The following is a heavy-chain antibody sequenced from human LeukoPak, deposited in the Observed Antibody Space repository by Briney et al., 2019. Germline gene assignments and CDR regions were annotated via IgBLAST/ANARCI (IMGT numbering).Heavy chain of an antibody. V-gene: IGHV1-2*02. D-gene: IGHD2/OR15-2a*01. CDR3: ASAYCDSARCYYYGMDV. Sequence: ASVKVSCKASAYTFTDHYIHYVRQAPGQGLEWMGWINPNSGGTNYAQKFQGRVTMTRDTSITTVYLELSRLRSDDTAVYYCASAYCDSARCYYYGMDVWGQGTTVTVSS. CDR1: AYTFTDHY. J-gene: IGHJ6*02. CDR2: INPNSGGT.